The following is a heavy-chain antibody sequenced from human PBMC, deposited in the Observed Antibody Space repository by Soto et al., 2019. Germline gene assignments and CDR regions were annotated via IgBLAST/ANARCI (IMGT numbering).Heavy chain of an antibody. J-gene: IGHJ4*02. CDR2: ISYDGNNK. Sequence: QVQLVESGGGVVQPGRSLRLSCAASGFIFSTYGMHWVRQAPGKGLEWLSVISYDGNNKYYADSVKGRFTISRDNSKNTLWLQMDSLRTEDTAVYYRAKDLFLTTITTVGDWGQGTLVTVSS. CDR3: AKDLFLTTITTVGD. CDR1: GFIFSTYG. V-gene: IGHV3-30*18. D-gene: IGHD4-17*01.